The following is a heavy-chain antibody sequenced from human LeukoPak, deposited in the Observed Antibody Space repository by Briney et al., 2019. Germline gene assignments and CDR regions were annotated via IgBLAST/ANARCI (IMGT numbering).Heavy chain of an antibody. CDR2: IYHSGST. CDR1: GGSISSGGYS. V-gene: IGHV4-30-2*01. CDR3: ARGYFDSLFGHRADYFDY. Sequence: SQTLSLTCAVSGGSISSGGYSWSWIRQPPGKGLEWIGYIYHSGSTYYNPSLKSRVTISVDRSMNQFSLKLSSVTAADTAVYYCARGYFDSLFGHRADYFDYWGQGTLVTVSS. D-gene: IGHD3-9*01. J-gene: IGHJ4*02.